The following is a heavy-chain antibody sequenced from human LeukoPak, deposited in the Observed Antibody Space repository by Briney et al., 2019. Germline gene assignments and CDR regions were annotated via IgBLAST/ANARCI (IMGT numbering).Heavy chain of an antibody. J-gene: IGHJ4*02. Sequence: GGSLRLSCAASGFTFSSYAMHWVRQAPGKGLEWVAVISYDGSNKYYADSVKGRFTISRGNSKNTLYLQMNSLRAEDTAVYYCARARNYYDSSGYYWAFDYWGQGTLVTVSS. V-gene: IGHV3-30*04. CDR3: ARARNYYDSSGYYWAFDY. CDR2: ISYDGSNK. CDR1: GFTFSSYA. D-gene: IGHD3-22*01.